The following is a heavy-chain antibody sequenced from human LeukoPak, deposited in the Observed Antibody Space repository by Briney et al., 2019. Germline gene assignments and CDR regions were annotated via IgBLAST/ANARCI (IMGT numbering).Heavy chain of an antibody. CDR2: IYYSGST. Sequence: PSETLSLTCAVYGGSFSGYYWSWIRQPPGKGLECIGNIYYSGSTYYNPSLKSRVTISVDTSKNQFSLKLSSVTAADTAVYYCARVPTVTFFDYWGQGILVTVSS. V-gene: IGHV4-34*01. CDR3: ARVPTVTFFDY. J-gene: IGHJ4*02. CDR1: GGSFSGYY. D-gene: IGHD4-17*01.